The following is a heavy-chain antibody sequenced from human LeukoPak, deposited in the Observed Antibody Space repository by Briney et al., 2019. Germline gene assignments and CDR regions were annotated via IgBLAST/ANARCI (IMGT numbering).Heavy chain of an antibody. CDR1: GGTFSSYA. Sequence: ASVKVSCKASGGTFSSYAISWVRQAPGQGLEWMGWINPNSGGTNYAQKFQGRVTMTRDTSISTAYMELSGLRSDDTAVYYCARDGEYSYGNAFDIWGQGTMVTVSS. V-gene: IGHV1-2*02. J-gene: IGHJ3*02. CDR2: INPNSGGT. D-gene: IGHD5-18*01. CDR3: ARDGEYSYGNAFDI.